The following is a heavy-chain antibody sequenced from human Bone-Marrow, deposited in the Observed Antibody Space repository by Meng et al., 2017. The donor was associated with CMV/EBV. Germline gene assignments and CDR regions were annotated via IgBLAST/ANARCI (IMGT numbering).Heavy chain of an antibody. CDR3: ATVADFWSGYLSQIPTYGMDV. CDR2: ISYDGSNK. Sequence: LSLTCAASGFTFSSYGMHWVRQAPGKGLEWVAVISYDGSNKYYADSVKGRFTISRDNAKNSLYLQMNSLRAEGTAVYYCATVADFWSGYLSQIPTYGMDVWGQGTTVTVSS. J-gene: IGHJ6*02. D-gene: IGHD3-3*01. CDR1: GFTFSSYG. V-gene: IGHV3-30*12.